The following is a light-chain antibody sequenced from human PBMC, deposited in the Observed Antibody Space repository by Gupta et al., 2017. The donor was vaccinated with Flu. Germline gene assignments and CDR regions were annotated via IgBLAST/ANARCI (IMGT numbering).Light chain of an antibody. J-gene: IGKJ5*01. CDR1: QSVAGRY. CDR2: AAS. V-gene: IGKV3-20*01. CDR3: QQYAGSVSTP. Sequence: ENVLTQSPGTLTLSAGDRATLSCRASQSVAGRYLAWYQQKPGQAPRLLIYAASTRATGISDRFSGSGSGTDFTLTISTLEPDDSAVYYCQQYAGSVSTPFGQGTRLEIK.